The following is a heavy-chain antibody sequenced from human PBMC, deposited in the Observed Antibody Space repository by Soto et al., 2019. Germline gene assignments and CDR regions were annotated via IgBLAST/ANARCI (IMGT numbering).Heavy chain of an antibody. V-gene: IGHV1-69*02. J-gene: IGHJ6*03. CDR1: GGTFSSYT. CDR3: AIVVVPAAISDYYYYYMDV. D-gene: IGHD2-2*01. CDR2: IIPILGIA. Sequence: SVKVSCKASGGTFSSYTISWVRQAPGQGLEWMGRIIPILGIANYAQKFQGRVTITADKSTSTAYMELSSLRSEDTAVYYCAIVVVPAAISDYYYYYMDVWGKGTTVTVSS.